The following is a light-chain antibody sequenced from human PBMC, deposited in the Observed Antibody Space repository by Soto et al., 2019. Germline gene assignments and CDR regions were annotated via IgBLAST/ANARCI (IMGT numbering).Light chain of an antibody. CDR1: SSDVGSYNL. CDR3: CSYAGSDVV. CDR2: EGS. V-gene: IGLV2-23*01. J-gene: IGLJ2*01. Sequence: QSALTQPASVSGSPGQSITISCTGTSSDVGSYNLVSWYQQHPGKAPKLMIYEGSKRPSGVSNRFSGSKSGSTASLTISGLQAEDEADYYCCSYAGSDVVFGGGTKVTVL.